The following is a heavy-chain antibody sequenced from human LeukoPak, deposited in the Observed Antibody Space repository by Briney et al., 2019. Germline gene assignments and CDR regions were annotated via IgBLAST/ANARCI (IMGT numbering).Heavy chain of an antibody. Sequence: ASVKVSCKASGYTFTSYAMHWVRQAPGQRLEWMGWINAGNGNTKYSQKFQGRVTITRDTSASTAYMELSSLRSEDTAVYYCARGRGLRFLEWLPHEANYYYYGMDVWGQGTTVTVSS. V-gene: IGHV1-3*01. CDR1: GYTFTSYA. CDR3: ARGRGLRFLEWLPHEANYYYYGMDV. D-gene: IGHD3-3*01. CDR2: INAGNGNT. J-gene: IGHJ6*02.